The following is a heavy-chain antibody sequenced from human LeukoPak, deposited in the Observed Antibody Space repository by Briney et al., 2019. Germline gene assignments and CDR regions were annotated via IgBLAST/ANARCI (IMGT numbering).Heavy chain of an antibody. Sequence: GGSLRLSCAASGFTFSSYWIHWVRQAPGKGLVWVSRINSDGSTTSYADSVKGRFTISRDNAKNTLYLQMNSLRAEDTAVYYCARDDYGGRGEFDYWGQGTLVTVSS. CDR2: INSDGSTT. CDR3: ARDDYGGRGEFDY. J-gene: IGHJ4*02. V-gene: IGHV3-74*01. D-gene: IGHD4-23*01. CDR1: GFTFSSYW.